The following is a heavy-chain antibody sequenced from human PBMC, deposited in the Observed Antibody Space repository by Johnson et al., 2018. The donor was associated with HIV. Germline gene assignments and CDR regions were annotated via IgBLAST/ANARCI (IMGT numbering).Heavy chain of an antibody. CDR1: GFTFSSYW. CDR2: IKQDGTEK. Sequence: VQLVESGGGLVQPGGSLRLSCAASGFTFSSYWMSWVRQAPGKGLEWVANIKQDGTEKYYLDSVKGRFTISRDNAKKSLYLQMNNLRAEDTAVYYCVRDDGSNYEAFDIWGQGTMVTVSS. V-gene: IGHV3-7*03. D-gene: IGHD4-11*01. CDR3: VRDDGSNYEAFDI. J-gene: IGHJ3*02.